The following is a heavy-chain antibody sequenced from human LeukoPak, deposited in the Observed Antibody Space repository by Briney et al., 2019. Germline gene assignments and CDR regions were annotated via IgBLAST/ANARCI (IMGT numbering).Heavy chain of an antibody. CDR2: IIPIFGTA. Sequence: SVKVSCKSSGGTFSIYAISWVRQAPGQGLEWMGGIIPIFGTANYAQKFQGRVTITADESTSTAYMELSSLRSEDTAVYYCARAPITPDAFDIWGQGTMVTVSS. J-gene: IGHJ3*02. V-gene: IGHV1-69*01. CDR1: GGTFSIYA. D-gene: IGHD5-12*01. CDR3: ARAPITPDAFDI.